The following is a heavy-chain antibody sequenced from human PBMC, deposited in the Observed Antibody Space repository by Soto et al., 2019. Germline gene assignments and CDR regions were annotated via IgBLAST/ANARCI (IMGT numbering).Heavy chain of an antibody. CDR1: GYSFTSYW. CDR2: IDPSDSYT. Sequence: GESLKISCKGSGYSFTSYWISWVRQMPVKGLEWMGRIDPSDSYTNYSPSFQGHVTISADKSISTAYLQWSSLKASDTAMYYCASTDTAMADSYYYYYGMDVWGQGTTVTVSS. V-gene: IGHV5-10-1*01. D-gene: IGHD5-18*01. J-gene: IGHJ6*02. CDR3: ASTDTAMADSYYYYYGMDV.